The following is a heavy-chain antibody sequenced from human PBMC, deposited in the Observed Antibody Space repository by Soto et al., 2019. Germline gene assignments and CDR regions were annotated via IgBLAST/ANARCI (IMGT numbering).Heavy chain of an antibody. CDR3: ARDTVAAGSEFDP. J-gene: IGHJ5*02. CDR2: ISSSSSYI. Sequence: PVGSLRLSCAASGFTFSSYSMNWVRQAPGKGLEWVSSISSSSSYIYYADSVRGRFTISRDNAKNSLYLQMNSLRAEDTAVYYCARDTVAAGSEFDPWGQGTLVTVSS. D-gene: IGHD6-19*01. V-gene: IGHV3-21*01. CDR1: GFTFSSYS.